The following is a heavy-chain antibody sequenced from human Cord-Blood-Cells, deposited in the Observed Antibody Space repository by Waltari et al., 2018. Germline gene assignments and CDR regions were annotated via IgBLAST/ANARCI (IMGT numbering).Heavy chain of an antibody. CDR2: IIPILGIA. CDR3: ARDNSYGDYGAWYFDL. J-gene: IGHJ2*01. D-gene: IGHD4-17*01. CDR1: GGTFSSYT. V-gene: IGHV1-69*08. Sequence: QVQLVQSGAEVKKPGSSVKVSCKASGGTFSSYTISWVRQAPGQGLEWMGRIIPILGIANYAQKFQGRVTSTADKSTSTAYMELSSLRSEDTAVYYCARDNSYGDYGAWYFDLWGRGTLVTVSS.